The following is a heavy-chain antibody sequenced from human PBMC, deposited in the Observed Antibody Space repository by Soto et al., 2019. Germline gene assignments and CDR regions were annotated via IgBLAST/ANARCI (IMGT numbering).Heavy chain of an antibody. V-gene: IGHV1-8*01. D-gene: IGHD1-26*01. CDR2: IEPSTGRT. J-gene: IGHJ4*02. CDR3: ARGVSAGVDY. Sequence: GASVKVSCKASRYSFTSLDINWVRQTAGQGLEWMGWIEPSTGRTGYAQKFQGRVTMTRDTSINTAYMELTTLTSDDTAFYYCARGVSAGVDYWGQGTLVTVSS. CDR1: RYSFTSLD.